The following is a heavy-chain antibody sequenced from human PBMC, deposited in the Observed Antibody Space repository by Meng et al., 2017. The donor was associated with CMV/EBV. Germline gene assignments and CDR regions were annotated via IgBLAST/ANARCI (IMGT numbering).Heavy chain of an antibody. J-gene: IGHJ4*02. CDR2: INSDGTSA. CDR1: VFTFSSYW. CDR3: ARGYSGTYRADY. D-gene: IGHD1-26*01. Sequence: CAASVFTFSSYWMHWVRQGTGKGLVWVSRINSDGTSASYADSVQGRFTISRDNAKSTLYLQMNSLRAEDTAVYYCARGYSGTYRADYWGQGTLVTVSS. V-gene: IGHV3-74*01.